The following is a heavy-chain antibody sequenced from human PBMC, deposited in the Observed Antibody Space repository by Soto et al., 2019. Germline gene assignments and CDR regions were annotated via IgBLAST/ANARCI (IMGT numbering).Heavy chain of an antibody. CDR1: GGSFSGYY. V-gene: IGHV4-34*01. CDR3: ARFPFSTSSWSNPRYFDS. D-gene: IGHD6-13*01. CDR2: INHSGFT. J-gene: IGHJ4*02. Sequence: SETLSLTCAVYGGSFSGYYWSWIRQPPGKGLEWIGEINHSGFTNYNPSLKSRVTISVDTSKNHFSLKVTSVTAADTAVYYCARFPFSTSSWSNPRYFDSWGQGTLVTVSS.